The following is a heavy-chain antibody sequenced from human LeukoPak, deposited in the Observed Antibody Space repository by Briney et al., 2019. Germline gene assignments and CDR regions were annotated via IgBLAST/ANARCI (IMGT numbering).Heavy chain of an antibody. J-gene: IGHJ4*02. D-gene: IGHD6-19*01. CDR1: GFTVSSNY. CDR3: ARQQWLDGAYYFDY. Sequence: PGGSLRLSCAASGFTVSSNYISWVRQAPGKGLEWVSSISTSSSYIYYADSVKGRFTVSRDNAKKSLFLQMNSLRDEDTAVYYCARQQWLDGAYYFDYWGQGTLVTVSS. V-gene: IGHV3-21*01. CDR2: ISTSSSYI.